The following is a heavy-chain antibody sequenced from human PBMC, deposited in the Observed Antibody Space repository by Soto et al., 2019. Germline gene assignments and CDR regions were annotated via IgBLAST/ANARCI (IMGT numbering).Heavy chain of an antibody. CDR1: GDSVSSNGAA. J-gene: IGHJ4*02. V-gene: IGHV6-1*01. CDR2: TYYRSRWYS. CDR3: ARDPPGFHSAFDF. D-gene: IGHD4-4*01. Sequence: SQTLSLTCAISGDSVSSNGAAWNWIRQSPSRGLEWLGRTYYRSRWYSDYAPSVKSRITVNPDTSQNQFTLQLNSVTPEDTAIHYCARDPPGFHSAFDFWGQGTQVTVSS.